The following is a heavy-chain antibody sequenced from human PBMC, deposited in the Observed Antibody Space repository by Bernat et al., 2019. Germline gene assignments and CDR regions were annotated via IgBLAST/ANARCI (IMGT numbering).Heavy chain of an antibody. Sequence: EVQLVESGGGLVQPGGSLRLSCSASGFTFDDFAFYWVRQAPGTGLQYVSGISSSGDNSSYADSVKGRFTISRDNSRNTLYLEMSSLRTEDTAVYFCVKDEYNLGHDAFDIRGQGTMVTVSS. CDR2: ISSSGDNS. CDR1: GFTFDDFA. D-gene: IGHD2/OR15-2a*01. CDR3: VKDEYNLGHDAFDI. J-gene: IGHJ3*02. V-gene: IGHV3-64D*06.